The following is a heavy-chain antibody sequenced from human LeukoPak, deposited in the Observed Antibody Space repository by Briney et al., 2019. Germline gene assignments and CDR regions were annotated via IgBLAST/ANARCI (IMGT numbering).Heavy chain of an antibody. CDR1: GFTFSSYA. Sequence: PGGSLRLSCTASGFTFSSYAMSWVRQAPGKGLEWVSAISGSGGSTYYADSVKGRFTISRDNSKKTLYLQMNSLRAEDTAVYYCAKIKYESGDYWGQGTLVTVSS. CDR2: ISGSGGST. CDR3: AKIKYESGDY. J-gene: IGHJ4*02. D-gene: IGHD2-2*01. V-gene: IGHV3-23*01.